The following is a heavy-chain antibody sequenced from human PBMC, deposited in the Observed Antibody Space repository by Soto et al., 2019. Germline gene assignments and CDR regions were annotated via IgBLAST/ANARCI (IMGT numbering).Heavy chain of an antibody. Sequence: ASVKVSCKASGYSFTGYYIHWVRQAPGQRLEWMGYINPNSGGPNYAQKFQGGVTMTRDTSICTAYMELSRLRSDDTAVYFCARDYWSGDRYYYGTDVWGKGTTVTVSS. V-gene: IGHV1-2*02. D-gene: IGHD3-3*01. J-gene: IGHJ6*04. CDR1: GYSFTGYY. CDR3: ARDYWSGDRYYYGTDV. CDR2: INPNSGGP.